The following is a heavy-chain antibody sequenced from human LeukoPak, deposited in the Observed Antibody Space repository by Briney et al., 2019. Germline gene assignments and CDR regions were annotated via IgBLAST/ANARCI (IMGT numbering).Heavy chain of an antibody. J-gene: IGHJ4*02. Sequence: PGGSLRLSCAASGFTFSSYAMSWVRQAPGKGPEWVSAISGSGGSTYYADSVKGRLTISRDNSKNTLYLQMNSLRAEDTAVYYCAKDRGYSGYDLVGSDYWGQGTLVTVSS. D-gene: IGHD5-12*01. CDR2: ISGSGGST. CDR1: GFTFSSYA. CDR3: AKDRGYSGYDLVGSDY. V-gene: IGHV3-23*01.